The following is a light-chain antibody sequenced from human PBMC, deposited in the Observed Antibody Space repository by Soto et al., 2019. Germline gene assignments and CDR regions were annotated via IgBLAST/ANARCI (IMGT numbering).Light chain of an antibody. V-gene: IGKV3-20*01. CDR3: QQYGNLPIT. J-gene: IGKJ5*01. CDR1: QSFSSN. Sequence: EIVMSLSPSTLSVSPGERATLSCRASQSFSSNLAWYQQKPGQAPRLLIYGTSSRATGIPERFSGSGSGTDFTLTISRLEPEDFAVYCCQQYGNLPITFGQGARLE. CDR2: GTS.